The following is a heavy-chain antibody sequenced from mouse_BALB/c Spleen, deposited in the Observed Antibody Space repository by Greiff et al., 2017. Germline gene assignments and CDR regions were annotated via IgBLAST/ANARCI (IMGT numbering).Heavy chain of an antibody. CDR2: ISNGGGST. D-gene: IGHD2-3*01. V-gene: IGHV5-12-2*01. J-gene: IGHJ4*01. Sequence: EVQVVESGGGLVQPGGSLKLSCAASGFTFSSYTMSWVRQTPEKRLEWVAYISNGGGSTYYPDTVKGRFTISRDNAKNTLYLQMSSLKSEDTAMYYCARRRMGGAMDYWGQGTSVTVSS. CDR3: ARRRMGGAMDY. CDR1: GFTFSSYT.